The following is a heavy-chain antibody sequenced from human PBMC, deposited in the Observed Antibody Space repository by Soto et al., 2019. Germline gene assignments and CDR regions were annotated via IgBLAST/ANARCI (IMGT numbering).Heavy chain of an antibody. V-gene: IGHV1-69*02. J-gene: IGHJ5*02. Sequence: ASVKVSCKASGGTFSSYTISWVRQAPGQVLEWMGRIIPILGIANYAQKFQGRVTITADKSTSTAYMELSSLRSEDTAVYYCARGPIVVVAAKDNWFDPWGQGTLVTVSS. D-gene: IGHD2-15*01. CDR3: ARGPIVVVAAKDNWFDP. CDR1: GGTFSSYT. CDR2: IIPILGIA.